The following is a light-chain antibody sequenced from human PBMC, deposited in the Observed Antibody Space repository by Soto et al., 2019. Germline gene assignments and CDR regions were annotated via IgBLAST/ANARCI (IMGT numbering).Light chain of an antibody. V-gene: IGKV1-5*03. CDR1: QSISTW. J-gene: IGKJ1*01. CDR3: QQYNDYSRT. Sequence: DIQMTQSPSTLSASVGDRVTITCRASQSISTWLAWYQQKPGKAPNLLIYKASTLESGVPSRFSGGGSGTEFTLSISSLQPDDFATYYCQQYNDYSRTFGQGTKVEIK. CDR2: KAS.